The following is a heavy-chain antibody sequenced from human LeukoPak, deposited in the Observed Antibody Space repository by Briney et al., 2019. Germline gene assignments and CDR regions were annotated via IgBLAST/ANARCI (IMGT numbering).Heavy chain of an antibody. D-gene: IGHD5-18*01. Sequence: SVKVSCKTSGGPFSSSAITWVRQAPGQGLEWMGRIIPVLNITTYAQKFQGSVTITADTSTSTVYMELSSLRSEETAVYYCERDQGFTAPTPYALDVWGQGTTVIVSS. CDR2: IIPVLNIT. J-gene: IGHJ6*02. CDR3: ERDQGFTAPTPYALDV. V-gene: IGHV1-69*04. CDR1: GGPFSSSA.